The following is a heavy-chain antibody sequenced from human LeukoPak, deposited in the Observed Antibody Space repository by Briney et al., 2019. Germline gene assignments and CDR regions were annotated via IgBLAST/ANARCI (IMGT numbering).Heavy chain of an antibody. V-gene: IGHV3-11*04. Sequence: KPGGSLRLSCAASGFTFSEYYAGWIRQAPGRGLQWLSYISGSGSDINYADSVRGRFAISRDNAKNSLYLQLNSLRAEDTAIYYCASDPQIREPDYWGQGTLVTVSS. CDR3: ASDPQIREPDY. CDR1: GFTFSEYY. J-gene: IGHJ4*02. D-gene: IGHD1-26*01. CDR2: ISGSGSDI.